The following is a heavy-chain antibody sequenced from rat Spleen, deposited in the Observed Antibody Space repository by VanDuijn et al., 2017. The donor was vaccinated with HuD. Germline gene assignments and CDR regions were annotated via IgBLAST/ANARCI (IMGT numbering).Heavy chain of an antibody. Sequence: EVELVESGGGLVQPGRSLKLSCAASGFTFSNYDMAWVRQAPTRGLEWVAAISYDGRRTYYRDSVKGRFTISRDNAKSPLYLQLDSLRSEDTATYYCASAEFGVGWFAYWGQGTLVTVSS. D-gene: IGHD4-3*01. J-gene: IGHJ3*01. CDR1: GFTFSNYD. V-gene: IGHV5-29*01. CDR3: ASAEFGVGWFAY. CDR2: ISYDGRRT.